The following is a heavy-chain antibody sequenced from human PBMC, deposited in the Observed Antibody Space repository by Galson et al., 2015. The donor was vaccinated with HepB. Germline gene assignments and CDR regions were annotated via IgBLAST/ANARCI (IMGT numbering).Heavy chain of an antibody. Sequence: SLRLSCAASGFTFSSYAMSWVRQAPGKGLEWVSAISGSGGSTYYADSVKGRFTISRDNSKNTLYLQMNSLRAEDTAVYYCAKRGWGFGAPGDVWGQGTLVTVSS. CDR2: ISGSGGST. J-gene: IGHJ4*02. CDR1: GFTFSSYA. D-gene: IGHD3-10*01. V-gene: IGHV3-23*01. CDR3: AKRGWGFGAPGDV.